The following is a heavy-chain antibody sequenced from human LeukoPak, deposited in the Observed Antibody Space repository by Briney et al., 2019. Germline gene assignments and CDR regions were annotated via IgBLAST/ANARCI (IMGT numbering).Heavy chain of an antibody. CDR1: GFTFSSYA. Sequence: GGSLRLSCAASGFTFSSYAMSWVRQAPGKGLEWVSAICSGGGTYYSDSVKGRFTISRDNSKKTMELKMKSLGAEDTAVYYCAKTRRWEIAAAGTFDYWGQGTLVTVSS. V-gene: IGHV3-23*01. CDR2: ICSGGGT. CDR3: AKTRRWEIAAAGTFDY. J-gene: IGHJ4*02. D-gene: IGHD6-13*01.